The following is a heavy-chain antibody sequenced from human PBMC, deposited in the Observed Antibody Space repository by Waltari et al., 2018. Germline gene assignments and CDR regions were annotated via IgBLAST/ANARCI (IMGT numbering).Heavy chain of an antibody. CDR3: ARVEGAAGLDI. CDR2: INAGNGNT. CDR1: GYTFTSYA. D-gene: IGHD3-16*01. J-gene: IGHJ3*02. Sequence: QVQLVQSGAEVKKPGASVKVSCKASGYTFTSYAMHWVRQAPGQRLEWMGWINAGNGNTKYSHTFQGRVTITRDTSASTAYMELSSLGSEDTAVYYCARVEGAAGLDIWGQGTMVTVSS. V-gene: IGHV1-3*01.